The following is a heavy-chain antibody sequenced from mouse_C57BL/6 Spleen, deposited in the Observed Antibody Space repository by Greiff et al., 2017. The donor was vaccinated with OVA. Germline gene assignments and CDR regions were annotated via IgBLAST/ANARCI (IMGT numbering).Heavy chain of an antibody. CDR2: IYPGNSDT. V-gene: IGHV1-5*01. J-gene: IGHJ1*03. D-gene: IGHD1-1*01. Sequence: EVQLQESGTVLARPGASVKMSCKTSGYTFTSYWMHWVKQRAGQGLEWIGAIYPGNSDTSYNQKFKGKAKLTAVTSASTAYMELSSLTNEDSAVYYCTAPIYYGSSYDWYFDVWGTGTTVTVSS. CDR3: TAPIYYGSSYDWYFDV. CDR1: GYTFTSYW.